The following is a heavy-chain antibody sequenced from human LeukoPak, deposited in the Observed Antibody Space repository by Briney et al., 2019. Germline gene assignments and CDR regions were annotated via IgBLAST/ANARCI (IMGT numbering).Heavy chain of an antibody. CDR3: ARDPRAITIFGVVSDY. D-gene: IGHD3-3*01. J-gene: IGHJ4*02. CDR1: GYAISNHF. V-gene: IGHV1-46*01. CDR2: IHPDGDTT. Sequence: ASVKVSCLASGYAISNHFMHWLRQAPGQGLEWMGTIHPDGDTTTYAQNFQGRVTMTRDTSTSTVYMELSSLRSEDTAVYYCARDPRAITIFGVVSDYWGQGTLVTVSS.